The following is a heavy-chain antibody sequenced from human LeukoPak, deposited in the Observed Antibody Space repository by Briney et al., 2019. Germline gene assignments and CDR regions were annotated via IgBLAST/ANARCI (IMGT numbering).Heavy chain of an antibody. J-gene: IGHJ4*02. CDR2: MNPNSGNT. V-gene: IGHV1-8*01. D-gene: IGHD1-26*01. CDR1: GYTFTSND. Sequence: ASVTVSCKTSGYTFTSNDINWVRQAPGQGLEWMGWMNPNSGNTGYAQKFQGRLTMTRNNSLNTAYMELISLRSEDTAVYYCARDGRTVGDTQSLGCWGQGTLVIVSS. CDR3: ARDGRTVGDTQSLGC.